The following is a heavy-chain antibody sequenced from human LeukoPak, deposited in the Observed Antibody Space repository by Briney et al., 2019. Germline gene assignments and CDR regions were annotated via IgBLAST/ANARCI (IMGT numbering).Heavy chain of an antibody. D-gene: IGHD3-3*01. J-gene: IGHJ4*02. CDR3: ARGHYYDFWSGYYTGQPSDY. CDR2: MNPNSGNT. CDR1: GYTFTSYD. Sequence: ASVKVSCKASGYTFTSYDINRVRQATGQGLEWMGWMNPNSGNTGYAQKFQGRVTMTRNTSISTAYMELSSLRSEDTAVYYCARGHYYDFWSGYYTGQPSDYWGQGTLVTVSS. V-gene: IGHV1-8*01.